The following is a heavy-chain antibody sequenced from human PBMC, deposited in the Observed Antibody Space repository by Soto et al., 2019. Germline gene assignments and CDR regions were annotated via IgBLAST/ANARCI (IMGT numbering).Heavy chain of an antibody. CDR3: ARDTVGDFWSPLYYYGMDV. CDR1: GFTVSSNY. Sequence: GGSLRLSCAASGFTVSSNYMSWVRRAPGKGLEWVSVIYSGGSTYYADSVKGRFTISRDNSKNTLYLQMNSLRAEDTAVYYCARDTVGDFWSPLYYYGMDVWGQGTTVTVSS. J-gene: IGHJ6*02. CDR2: IYSGGST. V-gene: IGHV3-53*01. D-gene: IGHD3-3*01.